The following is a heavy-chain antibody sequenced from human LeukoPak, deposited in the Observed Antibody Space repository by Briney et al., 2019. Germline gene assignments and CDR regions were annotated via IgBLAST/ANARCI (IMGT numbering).Heavy chain of an antibody. CDR1: GFTFSSYS. CDR2: ISGSGGST. D-gene: IGHD6-19*01. Sequence: GGSLRLSCAASGFTFSSYSMNWVRQAPGKGLEWVSAISGSGGSTYYADSVKGRFTISRDNSKNTLYLQMNSLRAEDTAVYYCAKDLAVAGTGILWGQGTLVTVSS. V-gene: IGHV3-23*01. J-gene: IGHJ4*02. CDR3: AKDLAVAGTGIL.